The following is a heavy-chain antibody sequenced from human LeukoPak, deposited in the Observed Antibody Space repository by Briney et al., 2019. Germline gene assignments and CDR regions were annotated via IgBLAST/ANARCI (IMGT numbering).Heavy chain of an antibody. V-gene: IGHV3-23*01. Sequence: GGSLRLSCATSGFTFISYAMSWVRQAPGMGLEWVSEIGDSDAHTYYADSVKGRFTISRDNSKNTLYLQMDSLSAEDTAMYYCARDTMYDSGRYGKFDPWGQGTLVTVSS. CDR2: IGDSDAHT. J-gene: IGHJ5*02. CDR1: GFTFISYA. CDR3: ARDTMYDSGRYGKFDP. D-gene: IGHD6-19*01.